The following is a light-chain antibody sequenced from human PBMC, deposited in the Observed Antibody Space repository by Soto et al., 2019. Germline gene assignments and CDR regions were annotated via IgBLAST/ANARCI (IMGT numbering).Light chain of an antibody. CDR2: AAS. CDR1: QSISYS. J-gene: IGKJ3*01. Sequence: DIQMTQSPSSLSASVGESVTFTCRASQSISYSLTWFQQKPGKAPKVLIYAASSLPSGVTSRFSGSGSGTEFTLTINSLQREDFATYYCQESISNLGTFGPGTTVDSK. V-gene: IGKV1-39*01. CDR3: QESISNLGT.